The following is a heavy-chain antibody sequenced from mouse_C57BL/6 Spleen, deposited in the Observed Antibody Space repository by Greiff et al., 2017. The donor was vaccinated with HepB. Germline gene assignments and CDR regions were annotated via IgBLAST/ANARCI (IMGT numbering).Heavy chain of an antibody. D-gene: IGHD2-3*01. J-gene: IGHJ4*01. CDR1: GFTFSDYG. Sequence: EVKLMESGGGLVKPGGSLKLSCAASGFTFSDYGMHWVRQAPEKGLEWVAYISSGSSTIYYADTVKGRFTISRDNAKNPLFLQMTSLRSEDTAMYYCARIDGYYDAMDYWGQGTSVTVSS. CDR2: ISSGSSTI. V-gene: IGHV5-17*01. CDR3: ARIDGYYDAMDY.